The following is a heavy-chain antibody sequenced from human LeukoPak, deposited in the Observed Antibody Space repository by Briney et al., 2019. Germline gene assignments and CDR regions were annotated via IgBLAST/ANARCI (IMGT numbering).Heavy chain of an antibody. Sequence: SETLSLTCTVSGGSISSYYWSWIRQPPGKGLEWIGYIYYSGSTNYNPSLKSRVTISVDTSKNQFSLKLSSVTAADTAVYYCARGTSGDCGGDCSFAFDIWGQGTMVTVSS. D-gene: IGHD2-21*02. CDR3: ARGTSGDCGGDCSFAFDI. V-gene: IGHV4-59*01. CDR2: IYYSGST. J-gene: IGHJ3*02. CDR1: GGSISSYY.